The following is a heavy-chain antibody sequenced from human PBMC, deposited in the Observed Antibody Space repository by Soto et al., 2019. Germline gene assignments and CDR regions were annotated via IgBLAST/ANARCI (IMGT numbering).Heavy chain of an antibody. D-gene: IGHD4-17*01. CDR1: GGSISSGGYY. J-gene: IGHJ3*02. CDR3: ARDFPPTVTTSGVRAFDI. V-gene: IGHV4-31*03. CDR2: MYYSGST. Sequence: QVQLQESGPGLVKPSQTLSLTCTVSGGSISSGGYYWSWIRQHPGKGLEWIGYMYYSGSTYYNPSLKSRVTISVDTSKNQFSLKLSSVTAADTAVYYCARDFPPTVTTSGVRAFDIWGQGTMVTVSS.